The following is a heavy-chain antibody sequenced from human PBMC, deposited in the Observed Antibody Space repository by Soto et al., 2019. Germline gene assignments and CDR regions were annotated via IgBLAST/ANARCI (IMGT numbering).Heavy chain of an antibody. J-gene: IGHJ4*02. D-gene: IGHD3-3*01. CDR3: ARDRRDYDFWSGHLY. CDR2: ISSGSSAI. CDR1: GFTFSGYS. V-gene: IGHV3-48*01. Sequence: GSLRLSCAASGFTFSGYSMNWVRQAPGKGLEWVSYISSGSSAIYYADSVKGRFTISRDNAKNSLYLQVNSLRADDTAVYYCARDRRDYDFWSGHLYWGQGTLVTVSS.